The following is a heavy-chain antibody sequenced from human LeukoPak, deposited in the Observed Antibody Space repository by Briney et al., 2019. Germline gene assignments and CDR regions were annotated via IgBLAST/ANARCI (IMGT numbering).Heavy chain of an antibody. CDR2: MNPNSGNT. V-gene: IGHV1-8*03. CDR1: GYTFTSYD. D-gene: IGHD3-16*02. Sequence: ASVKVSCKASGYTFTSYDINWVRQATGQGLEWMGWMNPNSGNTGYAQKFQGRVTITRNTSISTAYMELSSLRSEDTAVYYCAREGDFVSYMDVWGKGTTVTVSS. CDR3: AREGDFVSYMDV. J-gene: IGHJ6*03.